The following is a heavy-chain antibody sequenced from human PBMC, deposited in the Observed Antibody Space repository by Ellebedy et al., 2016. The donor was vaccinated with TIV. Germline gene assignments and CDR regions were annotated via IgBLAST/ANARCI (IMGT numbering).Heavy chain of an antibody. CDR1: GFAFNNAW. V-gene: IGHV3-15*01. Sequence: GESLKISXAASGFAFNNAWMSWVSQAPGKGLEWVGRFKTKTEGVTTDYAAPVKGRFTISRDDSKNSLFLQMNSLKTEDTAVYYCTSPATRSSGYNFDYWGQGTLVTVSS. CDR2: FKTKTEGVTT. J-gene: IGHJ4*02. CDR3: TSPATRSSGYNFDY. D-gene: IGHD6-6*01.